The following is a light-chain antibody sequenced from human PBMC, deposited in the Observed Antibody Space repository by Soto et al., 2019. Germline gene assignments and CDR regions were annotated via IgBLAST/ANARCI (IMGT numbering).Light chain of an antibody. CDR3: QQYDSSPWT. V-gene: IGKV3-20*01. J-gene: IGKJ1*01. Sequence: EIVLTQSPGTLSSSPGERATLSCRASQSVSSCYLACYQQKPGQAHTLLIYGASSRATGIPDRFSGSGSGTDFTLTISRLEPEDFAVYYCQQYDSSPWTFGRGTKVEIK. CDR2: GAS. CDR1: QSVSSCY.